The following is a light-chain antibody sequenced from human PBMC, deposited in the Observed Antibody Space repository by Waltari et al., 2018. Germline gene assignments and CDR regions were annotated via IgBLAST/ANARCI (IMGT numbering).Light chain of an antibody. Sequence: QLVLTQSPSASASLGASVKLTCTLSSGHSSNIVAWHQQQPETGPRFLMKVNSDGSHSKGDEIPDRFSGSSSGAERYLTSSTVQSEDEAVYYCQTGGHGTWVFGGGTKLTVL. CDR3: QTGGHGTWV. V-gene: IGLV4-69*02. CDR2: VNSDGSH. CDR1: SGHSSNI. J-gene: IGLJ3*02.